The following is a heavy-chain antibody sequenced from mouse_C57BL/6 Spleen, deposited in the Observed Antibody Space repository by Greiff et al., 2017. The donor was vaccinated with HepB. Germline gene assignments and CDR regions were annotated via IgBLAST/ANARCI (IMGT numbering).Heavy chain of an antibody. CDR1: GYTFTSYT. CDR3: ARSGTGTEYFDY. Sequence: VQRVESGAELARPGASVKMSCKASGYTFTSYTMHWVKQRPGQGLEWIGYINPSSGYTKYNQKFKDKATLTADKSSSTAYMQLSSLTSEDSAVYYCARSGTGTEYFDYWGQGTTLTVSS. CDR2: INPSSGYT. J-gene: IGHJ2*01. D-gene: IGHD4-1*01. V-gene: IGHV1-4*01.